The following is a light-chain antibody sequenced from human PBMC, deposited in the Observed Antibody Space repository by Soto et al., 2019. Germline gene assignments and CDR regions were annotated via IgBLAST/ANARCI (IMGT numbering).Light chain of an antibody. V-gene: IGLV1-44*01. CDR2: SNN. J-gene: IGLJ2*01. CDR1: SSNIGSNT. CDR3: AAWDASLNALV. Sequence: QSVLTQPPSASGTPGQRVTISCSGSSSNIGSNTVNWYQQHQGTDPKLLIYSNNKRPSGGPDRFSGSKSCTSASLAIIGLQSDDEAAYYYAAWDASLNALVFGGGTKLTVL.